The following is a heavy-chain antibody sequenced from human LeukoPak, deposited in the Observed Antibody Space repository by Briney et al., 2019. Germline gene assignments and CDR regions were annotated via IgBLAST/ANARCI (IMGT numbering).Heavy chain of an antibody. J-gene: IGHJ6*02. CDR1: GFTVSSNY. CDR3: ARYVGRDGYNPGYGMDV. V-gene: IGHV3-53*04. Sequence: GGSLRLSCAASGFTVSSNYMSWVRQAPGKGLEWVSIIYSGGSTYYADSVKGRFTISRHNSKNTLYLQMNSLRAEDTAVYYCARYVGRDGYNPGYGMDVWGQGTTVTVSS. D-gene: IGHD5-24*01. CDR2: IYSGGST.